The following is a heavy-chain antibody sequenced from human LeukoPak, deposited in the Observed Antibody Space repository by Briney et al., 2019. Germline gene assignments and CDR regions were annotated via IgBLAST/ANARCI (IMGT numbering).Heavy chain of an antibody. CDR2: IKQDGSEK. J-gene: IGHJ4*02. D-gene: IGHD2-21*01. Sequence: GGSLRLSCSASGFTFGDYAMSWFRQAPGRGLEWVANIKQDGSEKYYVDSVKGRFTISRDNAKNSLFLQMNSLRAEDTAVYYCARRRYYYFDYWGQGTLVTVSS. V-gene: IGHV3-7*01. CDR1: GFTFGDYA. CDR3: ARRRYYYFDY.